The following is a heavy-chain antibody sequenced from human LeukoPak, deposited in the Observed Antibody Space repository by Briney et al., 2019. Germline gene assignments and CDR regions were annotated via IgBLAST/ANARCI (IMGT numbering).Heavy chain of an antibody. CDR2: IYTSGST. V-gene: IGHV4-4*07. Sequence: SETLSLTCTVSGGSISSYYWSWIRQPAGKGLEWIGRIYTSGSTNYNPSLKSRVTMSVDTSKNQFSLKLSSVTAADTAVYYCAREGRHQRYFDWLLSGSRRVLYYYYMDVWGKGTTVTISS. CDR1: GGSISSYY. CDR3: AREGRHQRYFDWLLSGSRRVLYYYYMDV. D-gene: IGHD3-9*01. J-gene: IGHJ6*03.